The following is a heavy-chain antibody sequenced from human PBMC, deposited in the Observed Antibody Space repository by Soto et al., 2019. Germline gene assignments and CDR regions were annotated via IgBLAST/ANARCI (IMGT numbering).Heavy chain of an antibody. CDR1: GGSISRYY. Sequence: SETLSLTCTVSGGSISRYYWSWIRQPPGKGLELIGYMYNTGSTIYNPSLKSRVTISVDTSKNQFSLKLNSVTAADTAVYYCARDLWGYCGADCYPLDVWGQGTTVTVSS. V-gene: IGHV4-59*01. J-gene: IGHJ6*02. CDR3: ARDLWGYCGADCYPLDV. CDR2: MYNTGST. D-gene: IGHD2-21*02.